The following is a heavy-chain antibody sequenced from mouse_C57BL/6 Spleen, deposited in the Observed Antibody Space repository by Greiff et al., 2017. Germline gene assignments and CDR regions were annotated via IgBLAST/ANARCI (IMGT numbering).Heavy chain of an antibody. J-gene: IGHJ4*01. V-gene: IGHV1-85*01. CDR2: IYPRDGST. Sequence: QVQLKESGPELVKPGASVKLSCKASGYTFTSYDINWVKQRPGQGLEWIGWIYPRDGSTKYNEKFKGKATLTVDSSSSTAYMELHSLTSEDSAVYFCARNPSMTTVVATDAMDYWGQGTAVTVSS. CDR1: GYTFTSYD. CDR3: ARNPSMTTVVATDAMDY. D-gene: IGHD1-1*01.